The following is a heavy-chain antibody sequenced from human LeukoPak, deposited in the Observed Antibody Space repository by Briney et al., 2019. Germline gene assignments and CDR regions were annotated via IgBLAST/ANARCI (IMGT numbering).Heavy chain of an antibody. CDR3: ARDGGGYSYGLGFDY. V-gene: IGHV3-21*01. CDR2: ISIRSGDI. J-gene: IGHJ4*02. CDR1: GFTFSSYT. D-gene: IGHD5-18*01. Sequence: GGSLRLSCAPSGFTFSSYTMSSVRQAPGEGLEWVSSISIRSGDIYYADSVTGRFTISRDNAKNSLYLQMNSLRAEDTAVYYCARDGGGYSYGLGFDYWGQGTLVTVSS.